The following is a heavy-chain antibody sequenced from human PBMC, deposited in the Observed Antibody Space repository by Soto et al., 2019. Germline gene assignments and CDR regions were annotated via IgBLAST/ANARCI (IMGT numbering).Heavy chain of an antibody. CDR2: MNPNSGNT. CDR1: GYTFTTYD. Sequence: ASVKVSCKASGYTFTTYDISWVRQASGQGLEWMGWMNPNSGNTGYAQKFQGRVTMTRDTSTSTVYMELSSLTSEDTAVYYCASRYRVVTSIYAFDLWGQGTMVTVSS. V-gene: IGHV1-8*01. D-gene: IGHD2-21*02. CDR3: ASRYRVVTSIYAFDL. J-gene: IGHJ3*01.